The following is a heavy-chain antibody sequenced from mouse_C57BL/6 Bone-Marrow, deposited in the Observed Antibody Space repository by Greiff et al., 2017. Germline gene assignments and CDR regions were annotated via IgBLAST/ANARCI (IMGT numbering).Heavy chain of an antibody. J-gene: IGHJ3*01. CDR1: GFTFSDYG. CDR3: ARETTPSWFAY. CDR2: ISSGSSTI. D-gene: IGHD1-1*01. V-gene: IGHV5-17*01. Sequence: DVQLVESGGGLVKPGGSLKLSCAASGFTFSDYGMHWVRQAPEKGLEWVAYISSGSSTIYYADTVKGRFTISRDNAKNTLFLQMTSLRSEDTAMYYCARETTPSWFAYWGQGTLVTVSA.